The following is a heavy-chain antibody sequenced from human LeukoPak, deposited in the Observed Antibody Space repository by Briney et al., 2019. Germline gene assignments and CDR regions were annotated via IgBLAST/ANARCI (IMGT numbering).Heavy chain of an antibody. CDR3: TTGGGNWYYYDSSGYYYVEDY. V-gene: IGHV3-15*01. CDR2: IKSKTDGGTT. D-gene: IGHD3-22*01. Sequence: GGSLRLSCAASGFTFSNAWMSWVRQAPGKGLEWVGRIKSKTDGGTTDYAAPVKGRFTISRDDSKNTLYLQMNSLKTEDTAVYYCTTGGGNWYYYDSSGYYYVEDYWGQGTLVTVSS. CDR1: GFTFSNAW. J-gene: IGHJ4*02.